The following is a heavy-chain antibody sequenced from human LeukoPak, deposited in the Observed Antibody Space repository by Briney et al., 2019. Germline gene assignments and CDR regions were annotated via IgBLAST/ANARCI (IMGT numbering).Heavy chain of an antibody. CDR2: IWYDGSNK. Sequence: VRSLRLSCAASGFTFSSYGMHWVRRAPGNGLRWGAVIWYDGSNKYYAHSVKGRFTISRDNSKNTLYLQMNSLRAEDTAVYYCAKGAAGGYYYYHMDVWGKGTTVTVSS. J-gene: IGHJ6*03. V-gene: IGHV3-33*06. CDR1: GFTFSSYG. CDR3: AKGAAGGYYYYHMDV. D-gene: IGHD2-15*01.